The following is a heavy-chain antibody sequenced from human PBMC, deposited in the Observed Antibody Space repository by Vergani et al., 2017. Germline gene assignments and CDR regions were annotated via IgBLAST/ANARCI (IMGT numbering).Heavy chain of an antibody. V-gene: IGHV3-30-3*01. CDR2: ISYDGSNK. D-gene: IGHD6-19*01. J-gene: IGHJ4*02. CDR3: AGLPWLAEFDY. CDR1: GFTFSSYA. Sequence: QVQLVESGGGVVQPGRSLRLSCAASGFTFSSYAMHWVRQAPGKGLEWVAVISYDGSNKYYADSVKGRFTISRDNSKNTLYLQMNSLRAEDTAVYYCAGLPWLAEFDYWGQGTLVTVSS.